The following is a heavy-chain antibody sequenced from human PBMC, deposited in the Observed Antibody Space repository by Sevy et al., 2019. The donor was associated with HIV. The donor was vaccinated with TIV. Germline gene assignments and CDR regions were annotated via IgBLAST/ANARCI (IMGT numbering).Heavy chain of an antibody. V-gene: IGHV3-23*01. CDR1: GFTFSSYA. J-gene: IGHJ4*02. CDR2: ISGSGYST. D-gene: IGHD3-22*01. CDR3: AKEGGGYYSDSSGLFAY. Sequence: GGSLRLSCAASGFTFSSYAMTWVRQAPGKGLEWVSGISGSGYSTYYADSVKGRFTISRDNSKNTLYLQMNSLRAEDTAVYYCAKEGGGYYSDSSGLFAYWGQGTLVTASS.